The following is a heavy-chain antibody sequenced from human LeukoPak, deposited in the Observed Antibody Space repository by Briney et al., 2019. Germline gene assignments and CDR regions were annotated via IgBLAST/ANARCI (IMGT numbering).Heavy chain of an antibody. V-gene: IGHV1-69*13. D-gene: IGHD3-3*01. J-gene: IGHJ5*02. Sequence: ASVKVSCKASGYTFTSYGISWVRQAPGQGLEWMGGIIPIFGTANYAQKFQGRVTITADESTSTAYMELSSLRSEDTAVYYCARDPRRYDFWSGYPPSNWFDPWGQGTLVTVSS. CDR3: ARDPRRYDFWSGYPPSNWFDP. CDR2: IIPIFGTA. CDR1: GYTFTSYG.